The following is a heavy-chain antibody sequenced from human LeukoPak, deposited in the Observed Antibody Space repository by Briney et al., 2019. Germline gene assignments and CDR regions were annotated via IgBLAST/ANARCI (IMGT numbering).Heavy chain of an antibody. CDR1: GYTFTSYG. D-gene: IGHD6-19*01. CDR3: AREAYSSGSDC. CDR2: ISAYNGNT. J-gene: IGHJ4*02. Sequence: GASVKVSCKASGYTFTSYGISWVRQAPGQGLEWMGWISAYNGNTNYAQKLQGRVTMTTDTSTSTAHMELRSLRSDDTAVYYCAREAYSSGSDCWGQGTLVTVSS. V-gene: IGHV1-18*04.